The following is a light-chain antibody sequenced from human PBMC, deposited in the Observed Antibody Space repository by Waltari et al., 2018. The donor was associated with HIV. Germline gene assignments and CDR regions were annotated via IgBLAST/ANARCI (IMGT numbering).Light chain of an antibody. Sequence: QSALTQPAPVSGSPGQSITISCTGTSSDVGSYNLVSWYKQHPGKAPKRMSYEFNKRPSGVSNRVSGSKAGNTASLTISGLQAEDEADYYCCSYAGSSTPYVFGTGTKVTVL. CDR2: EFN. CDR3: CSYAGSSTPYV. J-gene: IGLJ1*01. CDR1: SSDVGSYNL. V-gene: IGLV2-23*02.